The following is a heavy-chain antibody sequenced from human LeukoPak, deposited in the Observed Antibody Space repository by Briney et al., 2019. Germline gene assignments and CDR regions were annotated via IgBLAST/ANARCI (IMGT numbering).Heavy chain of an antibody. CDR2: IIPIFGTA. CDR1: GGTFSSYA. V-gene: IGHV1-69*05. Sequence: WASVKVSCKASGGTFSSYAISWVRQAPGQGLEWMGRIIPIFGTANYAQKFQGRVTITTDESTSTAYMELSSLRSEDTAVYYCARNKGSYDDYYYMDVWGKGTTVTVSS. J-gene: IGHJ6*03. CDR3: ARNKGSYDDYYYMDV. D-gene: IGHD3-16*01.